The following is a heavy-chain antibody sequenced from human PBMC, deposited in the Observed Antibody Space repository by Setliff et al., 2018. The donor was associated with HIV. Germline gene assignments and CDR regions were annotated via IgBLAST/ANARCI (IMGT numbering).Heavy chain of an antibody. CDR1: GYTFTSYY. CDR3: ARELPDSSSWVDY. Sequence: ASVKVSCKASGYTFTSYYMHWVRQAPGQGLEWMGMINPSDGSTRYAQKLQGRVTMTRDTSTTTVYMALRSLRSGDTAVYYCARELPDSSSWVDYWGQGTLVTVSS. CDR2: INPSDGST. D-gene: IGHD6-13*01. J-gene: IGHJ4*02. V-gene: IGHV1-46*01.